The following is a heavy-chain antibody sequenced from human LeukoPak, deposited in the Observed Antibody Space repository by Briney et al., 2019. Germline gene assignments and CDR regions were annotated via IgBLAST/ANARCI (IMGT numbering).Heavy chain of an antibody. J-gene: IGHJ4*02. D-gene: IGHD6-13*01. CDR2: IKQDGSVK. CDR3: ARDIPQTGYSSSWYFDY. CDR1: GFTFSSYW. V-gene: IGHV3-7*03. Sequence: GGSLRLSCAASGFTFSSYWMSWVRQAPGKGLEWVANIKQDGSVKYYVDSVKGRFTISRDNAKNSLYLQMNSLRAEDTAVYYCARDIPQTGYSSSWYFDYWGQGTLVTVSS.